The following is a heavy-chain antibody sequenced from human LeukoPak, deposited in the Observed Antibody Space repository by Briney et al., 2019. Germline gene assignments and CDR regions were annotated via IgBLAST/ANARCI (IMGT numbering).Heavy chain of an antibody. CDR2: IYYSGST. J-gene: IGHJ4*02. CDR1: GGSISSSSYY. Sequence: PSETLSLTCTVSGGSISSSSYYWGWIRQPPGKGLEWIGSIYYSGSTYYNPSLKSRVTISVDTSKNQFSLKLSSVTAADTAVYYCARHGPGAAPPVGRVFDYWGQGTLVTVSP. CDR3: ARHGPGAAPPVGRVFDY. D-gene: IGHD6-6*01. V-gene: IGHV4-39*01.